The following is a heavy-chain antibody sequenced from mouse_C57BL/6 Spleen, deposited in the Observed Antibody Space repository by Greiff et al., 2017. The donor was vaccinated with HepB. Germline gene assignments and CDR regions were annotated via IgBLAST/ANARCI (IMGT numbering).Heavy chain of an antibody. J-gene: IGHJ2*01. D-gene: IGHD2-2*01. CDR2: ISYDGSN. Sequence: EVKVEESGPGLVKPSQSLSLTCSVPGYSITSGYYWNWIRQFPGNKLEWMGYISYDGSNNYNPSLKNRISITRDTSKNQFFLKLNSVTTEDTATYYCAGGYPFDYWGQGTTLTVSS. CDR1: GYSITSGYY. CDR3: AGGYPFDY. V-gene: IGHV3-6*01.